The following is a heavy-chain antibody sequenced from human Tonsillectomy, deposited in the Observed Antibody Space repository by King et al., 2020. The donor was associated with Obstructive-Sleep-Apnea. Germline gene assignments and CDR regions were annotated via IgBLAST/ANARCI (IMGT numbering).Heavy chain of an antibody. CDR3: VKDKNSGWFVDYFDY. V-gene: IGHV3-9*01. Sequence: DVQLVESGGGLVQPDRSLRLSCAASGFTFDDYAIHWVRQAPGKGLEWVSGISWNSGSIGYADSVKGRFTISRDNAKNSLYLQMNSLRAEDTALYYCVKDKNSGWFVDYFDYWGQGTLVTVSS. D-gene: IGHD6-19*01. CDR2: ISWNSGSI. J-gene: IGHJ4*02. CDR1: GFTFDDYA.